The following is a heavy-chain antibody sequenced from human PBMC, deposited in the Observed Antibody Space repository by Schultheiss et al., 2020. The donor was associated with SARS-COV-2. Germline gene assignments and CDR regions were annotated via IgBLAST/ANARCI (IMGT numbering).Heavy chain of an antibody. D-gene: IGHD4-17*01. CDR2: INTSGNT. CDR1: GGSISTFQ. CDR3: ARDKMTTVTGPYYYGMDV. V-gene: IGHV4-4*07. J-gene: IGHJ6*02. Sequence: SETLSLTCTVSGGSISTFQWNWIRQPAGKGLEWIGRINTSGNTNYNPSLKSRVTMSRDTSEKQFSLKLSSVTAADTAVYYCARDKMTTVTGPYYYGMDVWGQGTTVTVSS.